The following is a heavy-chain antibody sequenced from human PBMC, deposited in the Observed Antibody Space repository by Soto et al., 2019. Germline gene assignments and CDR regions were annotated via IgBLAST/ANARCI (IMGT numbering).Heavy chain of an antibody. V-gene: IGHV1-69*13. J-gene: IGHJ6*02. Sequence: SVKVSCKASGGTFSSYAISWVRQAPGQGLEWMGGIIPIFGTANYAQKFQGRVTITADESTSTAYMELSSLRSEDTAVYYCARPIVVVTDAIKDYYYGMDVWGQGTTVTVSS. CDR2: IIPIFGTA. CDR3: ARPIVVVTDAIKDYYYGMDV. D-gene: IGHD2-2*02. CDR1: GGTFSSYA.